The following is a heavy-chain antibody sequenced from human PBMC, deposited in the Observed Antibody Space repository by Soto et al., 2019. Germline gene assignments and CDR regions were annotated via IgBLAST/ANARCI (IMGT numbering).Heavy chain of an antibody. Sequence: EVQLLESGGGLVQPGGSLRLSCAASGFTFTSYAMNWVRQAPGKGLEWVSVIIGSGGSTYYADSVKGRFTISRDNSKNTLYLQMNSLRAEDTAVYYWAKLTTVWYFDIWGRGALVTVSS. CDR3: AKLTTVWYFDI. CDR1: GFTFTSYA. D-gene: IGHD4-4*01. V-gene: IGHV3-23*01. CDR2: IIGSGGST. J-gene: IGHJ2*01.